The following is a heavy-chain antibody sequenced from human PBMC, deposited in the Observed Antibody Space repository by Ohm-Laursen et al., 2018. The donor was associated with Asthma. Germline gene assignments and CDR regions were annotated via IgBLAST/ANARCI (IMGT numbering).Heavy chain of an antibody. CDR2: IYYSGST. J-gene: IGHJ4*02. Sequence: GTLSLTYTVSGGSISSYYWSWIRQPPGKGLEWIGYIYYSGSTNYNPSLKSRVTISVDTSKNQFSLKLSSVTAADTAVYYCARGLGGTTISYYFDYWGQGTLVTVSS. CDR1: GGSISSYY. V-gene: IGHV4-59*01. D-gene: IGHD4-17*01. CDR3: ARGLGGTTISYYFDY.